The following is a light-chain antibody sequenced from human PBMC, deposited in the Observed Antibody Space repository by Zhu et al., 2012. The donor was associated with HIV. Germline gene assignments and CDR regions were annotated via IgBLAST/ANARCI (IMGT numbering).Light chain of an antibody. Sequence: EIVLTQFPRTLSLSPGKRATLSCRATQSVNRNFLAWYQQRAGQAPRLLIYGASTRATGIPDRFSGSVSGTDFTLTISRLEPEDFAVYYCQQYGSSPRTFGPGTKV. V-gene: IGKV3-20*01. CDR3: QQYGSSPRT. J-gene: IGKJ1*01. CDR1: QSVNRNF. CDR2: GAS.